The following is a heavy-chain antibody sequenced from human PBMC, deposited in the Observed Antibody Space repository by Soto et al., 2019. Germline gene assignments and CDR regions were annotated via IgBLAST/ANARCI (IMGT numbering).Heavy chain of an antibody. CDR2: IKSKTDGGTT. V-gene: IGHV3-15*01. J-gene: IGHJ1*01. Sequence: SGGSVRLSXADSGFTFSNAWMSWVRQAPGKGLEWVGRIKSKTDGGTTDYAAPVKGRFAISRDDSKNTLYLQMNSLKTEDTAVYYCTTDEGYFQHWGQGTLVTVSS. CDR1: GFTFSNAW. CDR3: TTDEGYFQH.